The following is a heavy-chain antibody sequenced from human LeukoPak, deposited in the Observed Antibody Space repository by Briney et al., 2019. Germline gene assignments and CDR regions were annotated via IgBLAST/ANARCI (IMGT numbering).Heavy chain of an antibody. Sequence: GGSLRLSCAASGFTFSSYGMSWVRQAPGKGLEWVSAISGSGGSTYYADSVKGRFTISRDNSKNTLYLQMNSLRAEDTAVYYCAKKGGSSSWYTPSLVYYYMDVWGKGTTVTISS. CDR3: AKKGGSSSWYTPSLVYYYMDV. CDR1: GFTFSSYG. D-gene: IGHD6-13*01. J-gene: IGHJ6*03. CDR2: ISGSGGST. V-gene: IGHV3-23*01.